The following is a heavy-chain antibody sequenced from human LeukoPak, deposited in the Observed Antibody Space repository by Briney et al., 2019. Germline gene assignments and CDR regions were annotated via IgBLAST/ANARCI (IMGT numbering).Heavy chain of an antibody. CDR3: ARPPFGTYCSSTSCYGLDYYYGMDV. J-gene: IGHJ6*04. Sequence: GGSLRLSCAASGFTFSSYGMHWVRQAPGRGLEWVAVIWYDGSNKYYADSVKGRFTISRDNSKNTLYLQMNSLRAEDTAVYYCARPPFGTYCSSTSCYGLDYYYGMDVWGKGTTVTVSS. CDR1: GFTFSSYG. D-gene: IGHD2-2*01. CDR2: IWYDGSNK. V-gene: IGHV3-33*01.